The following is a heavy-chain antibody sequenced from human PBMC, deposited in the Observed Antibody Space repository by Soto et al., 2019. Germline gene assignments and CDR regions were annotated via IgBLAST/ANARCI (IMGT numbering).Heavy chain of an antibody. CDR2: IGDSGAST. Sequence: EVLLLESGGGLVQPGGSLRLSCEASGFSFSSFAMNWVRQAPGKGLEWVSAIGDSGASTYYADSVKGRFTISRDNSRNTLYLQLNSLRADDSAVYYCATPVELDVCGNGTTVTVSS. V-gene: IGHV3-23*01. CDR1: GFSFSSFA. CDR3: ATPVELDV. D-gene: IGHD1-26*01. J-gene: IGHJ6*04.